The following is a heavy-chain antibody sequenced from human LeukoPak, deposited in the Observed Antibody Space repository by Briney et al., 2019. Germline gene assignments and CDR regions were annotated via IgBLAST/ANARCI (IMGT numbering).Heavy chain of an antibody. V-gene: IGHV3-30*04. Sequence: GSLRLSCAASGFTFSSYAMHWVRQAPGKGLEWVAVISYDGSNKYYADSVKGRFTISRDNSKNTLYLQMNSLRAEDTAVYYCAKGGLDIVYYYGMDVWGQGTTVTVSS. D-gene: IGHD2-15*01. CDR2: ISYDGSNK. CDR1: GFTFSSYA. CDR3: AKGGLDIVYYYGMDV. J-gene: IGHJ6*02.